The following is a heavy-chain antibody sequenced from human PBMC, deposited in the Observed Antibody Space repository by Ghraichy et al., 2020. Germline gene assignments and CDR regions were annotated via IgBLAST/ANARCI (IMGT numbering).Heavy chain of an antibody. V-gene: IGHV4-39*01. CDR1: SASIKNSAYS. Sequence: SETLSLTCTVSSASIKNSAYSWGWIRQSPGMGLAWIGTISDTGSTHYNASLKSRVTIRVDTSKNQFSLDLRSVTAADTAVYYCATFRRVTGSYFWGQGTLVTVSS. CDR3: ATFRRVTGSYF. D-gene: IGHD7-27*01. J-gene: IGHJ4*02. CDR2: ISDTGST.